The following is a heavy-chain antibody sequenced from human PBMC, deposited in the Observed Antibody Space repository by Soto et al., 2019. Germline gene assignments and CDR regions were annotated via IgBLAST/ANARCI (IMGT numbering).Heavy chain of an antibody. Sequence: SETLSLTCTVSGGSVSSGSYYWSWVRQPPGKGLEWIGYIYYSGSTKYKSSLKRRVTISVDTSKNQFFLKLTSVTAADTAVYYCARSIEGYYYDTSAYAARLDHWGQGTLVTVSS. D-gene: IGHD3-22*01. CDR1: GGSVSSGSYY. CDR3: ARSIEGYYYDTSAYAARLDH. J-gene: IGHJ4*02. V-gene: IGHV4-61*01. CDR2: IYYSGST.